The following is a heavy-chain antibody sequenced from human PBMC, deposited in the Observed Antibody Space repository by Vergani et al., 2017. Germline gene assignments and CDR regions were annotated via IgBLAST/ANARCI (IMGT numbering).Heavy chain of an antibody. J-gene: IGHJ4*02. CDR3: ARARTPYDFWSGAYFDY. CDR2: IYYSGST. D-gene: IGHD3-3*01. Sequence: QVQLQESGPGLVKPSQTLSLTCTVSGGSISSGDYYWSWIRQPPGKGLEWIGYIYYSGSTYYNPSLKSRVTISVDTSKNQFSLKLSSVTAADTAVYYCARARTPYDFWSGAYFDYWGQGTLVTVSS. CDR1: GGSISSGDYY. V-gene: IGHV4-30-4*01.